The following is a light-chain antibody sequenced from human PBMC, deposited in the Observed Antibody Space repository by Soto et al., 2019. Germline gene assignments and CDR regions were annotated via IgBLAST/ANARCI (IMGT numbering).Light chain of an antibody. CDR2: GVS. Sequence: QSVLTQPASVSGSLGQSITISCTGTSRDVGSYDYVSWYRQHPGDAPKLMIFGVSNRPSGVSNRFSGSRSGDTVSLTISGLQADDEADYYCTTYTSSTSSSVFGVGTKVTVL. CDR3: TTYTSSTSSSV. CDR1: SRDVGSYDY. J-gene: IGLJ1*01. V-gene: IGLV2-14*01.